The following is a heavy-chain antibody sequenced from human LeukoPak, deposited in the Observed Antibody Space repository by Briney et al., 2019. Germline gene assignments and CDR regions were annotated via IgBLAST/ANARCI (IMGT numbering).Heavy chain of an antibody. J-gene: IGHJ4*02. Sequence: GGSLRLSCVASGLTVSRHYMTWVRQAAGKGLEWLSVISTGGSTNYADSVKGRFTISRDNSKNILYLQMNSLRAEDTAVYYCARDDYYDSSGLDYWGQGILVAVSS. D-gene: IGHD3-22*01. V-gene: IGHV3-53*01. CDR2: ISTGGST. CDR3: ARDDYYDSSGLDY. CDR1: GLTVSRHY.